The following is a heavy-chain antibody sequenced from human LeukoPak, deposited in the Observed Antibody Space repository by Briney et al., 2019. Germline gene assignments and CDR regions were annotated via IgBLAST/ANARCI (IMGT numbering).Heavy chain of an antibody. J-gene: IGHJ4*02. V-gene: IGHV3-21*04. CDR1: GLTFSSSN. D-gene: IGHD1-26*01. CDR3: ARYSGTYRDY. CDR2: ITGSSSYI. Sequence: PGGSLRLSCAASGLTFSSSNMNWVRQAPGKGLEWVSSITGSSSYILYADSVKGRFTISRDNAKNSLYLQLNSLRAEDTAVYYCARYSGTYRDYWGQRTLVTVSS.